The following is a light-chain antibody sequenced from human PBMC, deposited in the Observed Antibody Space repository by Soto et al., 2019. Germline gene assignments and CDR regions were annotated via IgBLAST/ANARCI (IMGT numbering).Light chain of an antibody. CDR1: SSDIGAYNY. CDR2: DDN. Sequence: QSALTQPASVSGSPGQTITISCTGTSSDIGAYNYVSWYQQHPGKAPKLMIYDDNIRPSGVSNRFSGSKSGNTASLTISGLQAEDEAGYYCTSWTTSTTMIFGGGTKVTVL. J-gene: IGLJ2*01. V-gene: IGLV2-14*03. CDR3: TSWTTSTTMI.